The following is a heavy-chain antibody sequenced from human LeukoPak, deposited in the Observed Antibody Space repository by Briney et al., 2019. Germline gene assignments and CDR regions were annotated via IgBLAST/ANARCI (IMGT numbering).Heavy chain of an antibody. D-gene: IGHD2-15*01. CDR1: GGSFSGYY. V-gene: IGHV4-34*01. Sequence: PSETLSLTCAVYGGSFSGYYWSWIRQPPGKGLEWIGEINHSGSTYYNPSLKSRVTISVDTSKNQFSLKLSSVTAADTAVYYCARRPAAMYCSGGSCYSREYYFDYWGQGTLVTVSS. CDR3: ARRPAAMYCSGGSCYSREYYFDY. CDR2: INHSGST. J-gene: IGHJ4*02.